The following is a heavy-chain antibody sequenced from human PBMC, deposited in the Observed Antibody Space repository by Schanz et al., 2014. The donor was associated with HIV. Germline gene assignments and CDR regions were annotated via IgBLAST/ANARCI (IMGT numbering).Heavy chain of an antibody. CDR2: IWYDGSNK. Sequence: QVQLVESGGGVVQPGKSLRLSCVASGFTFSSYGMHWVRQAPGKGLEWEAVIWYDGSNKYDADSVKGRFTISKDNSKNTLYLQMNSLRAQDTAVYYCANTEYPYSSSSDYYYGMDVWGQGTTVIVSS. J-gene: IGHJ6*02. CDR1: GFTFSSYG. CDR3: ANTEYPYSSSSDYYYGMDV. D-gene: IGHD6-6*01. V-gene: IGHV3-33*06.